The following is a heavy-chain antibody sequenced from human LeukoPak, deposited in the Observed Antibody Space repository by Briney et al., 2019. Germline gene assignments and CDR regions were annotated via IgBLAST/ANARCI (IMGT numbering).Heavy chain of an antibody. CDR2: ISSSGSTI. D-gene: IGHD3-10*01. V-gene: IGHV3-11*01. Sequence: GGSLRLSCAASGFTFSDYYMSWIRQAPGEGLEWVSYISSSGSTIYYADSVKGRFTISRDNAKNSLYLQMNSLRAEDTAVYYCARNYIGSDDAFDIWGQGTMVTVSS. CDR1: GFTFSDYY. J-gene: IGHJ3*02. CDR3: ARNYIGSDDAFDI.